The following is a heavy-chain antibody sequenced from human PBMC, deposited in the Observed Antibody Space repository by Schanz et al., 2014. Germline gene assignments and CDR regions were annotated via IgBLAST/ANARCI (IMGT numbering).Heavy chain of an antibody. CDR2: INTGSGDT. J-gene: IGHJ4*02. D-gene: IGHD3-3*01. V-gene: IGHV1-3*04. CDR3: ARDRRFFDRDDLYYFDS. Sequence: QIQLVQSGAEVKKPGASVKVSCKASEYSFTSYSMHWVRQAPGQRLEWMGWINTGSGDTKYSQNFQGRVTITRDTSASTAYMALTDLRSDDPAVYYCARDRRFFDRDDLYYFDSWGQGTLVTVSS. CDR1: EYSFTSYS.